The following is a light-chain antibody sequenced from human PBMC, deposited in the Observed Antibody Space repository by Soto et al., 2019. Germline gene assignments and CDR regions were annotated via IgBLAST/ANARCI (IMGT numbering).Light chain of an antibody. CDR1: SSDVGAYNF. V-gene: IGLV2-11*01. Sequence: QSVLTQPRSVSGSPGQSVTISCTGSSSDVGAYNFVSWYQQHPGKAPKLMIYDVSKRPSGVPDRFSASKSGNTASLTISGLQAEDESGYYCYSYAGSYTWVFGGGTKVTVL. CDR2: DVS. CDR3: YSYAGSYTWV. J-gene: IGLJ3*02.